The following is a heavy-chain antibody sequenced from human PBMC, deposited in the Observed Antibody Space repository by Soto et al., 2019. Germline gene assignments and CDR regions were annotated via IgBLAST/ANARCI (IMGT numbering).Heavy chain of an antibody. Sequence: GGSLRLSCAASGFTFSSYDMHWVRQATGKGLEWVSAIGTAGDTYYPGSVKGRFTISRENAKNSLYLQMNSLRAGDTAVYYCARGGSSPYYYYYMDVWGKGTTVTVSS. V-gene: IGHV3-13*01. CDR3: ARGGSSPYYYYYMDV. CDR2: IGTAGDT. D-gene: IGHD6-6*01. CDR1: GFTFSSYD. J-gene: IGHJ6*03.